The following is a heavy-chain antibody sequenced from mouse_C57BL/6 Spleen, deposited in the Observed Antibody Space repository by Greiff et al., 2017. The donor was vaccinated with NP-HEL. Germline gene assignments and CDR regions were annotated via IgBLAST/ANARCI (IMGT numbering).Heavy chain of an antibody. CDR1: GYTFTSYW. CDR3: AIVSNYLGFAY. D-gene: IGHD2-5*01. Sequence: QVQLQQPGAELVKPGASVKVSCKASGYTFTSYWKHWVKQRPGQGLEWIGRIHPSDSDTNYNQKFKGKATLTVDKSSSTAYTQLSSLTSEDSAVYYCAIVSNYLGFAYWGQGTLVTVSA. V-gene: IGHV1-74*01. J-gene: IGHJ3*01. CDR2: IHPSDSDT.